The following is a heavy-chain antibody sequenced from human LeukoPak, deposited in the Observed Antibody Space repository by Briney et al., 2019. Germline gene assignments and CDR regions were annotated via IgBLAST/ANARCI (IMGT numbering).Heavy chain of an antibody. D-gene: IGHD1-1*01. V-gene: IGHV3-11*04. CDR2: ISRDGSTV. CDR1: GFTFSDYY. J-gene: IGHJ6*03. Sequence: GGSLRLSCAASGFTFSDYYMSWIRQAPGKGLEWVSYISRDGSTVYYADSVKGRFTISRDNAKNTLYLQMNSQRAEDTAVQYCTRERGYIRRWNLGKHDYMNGWLKASTASDPS. CDR3: TRERGYIRRWNLGKHDYMNG.